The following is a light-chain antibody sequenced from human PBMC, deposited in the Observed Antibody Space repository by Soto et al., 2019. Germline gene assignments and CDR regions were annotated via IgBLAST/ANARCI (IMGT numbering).Light chain of an antibody. CDR1: ERLAYRDRSTY. J-gene: IGKJ4*01. V-gene: IGKV2-30*01. CDR2: HGS. CDR3: MQGAHWRPL. Sequence: VGMTESPLSLRVTVGQPASSSCRPSERLAYRDRSTYLNWFHQRPGQSLRRLMYHGSRRASGFPDRLSGSRSGPALTLKISRVEAEDVGVYSWMQGAHWRPLFGAGTKV.